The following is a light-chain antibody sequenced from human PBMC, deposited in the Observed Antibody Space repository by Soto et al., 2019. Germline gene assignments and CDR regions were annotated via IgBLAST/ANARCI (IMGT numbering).Light chain of an antibody. CDR1: QSVLYSSNNKNY. V-gene: IGKV4-1*01. J-gene: IGKJ1*01. Sequence: DIVMTQSPDSLAVSLGERATINCKSSQSVLYSSNNKNYLAWYQQKPGQPPKLLIYWASTRESGVPDRFSGSGSGIDVTLTISSLQAEDVAVYYCQQCFRPWTFGQGTKVEIK. CDR3: QQCFRPWT. CDR2: WAS.